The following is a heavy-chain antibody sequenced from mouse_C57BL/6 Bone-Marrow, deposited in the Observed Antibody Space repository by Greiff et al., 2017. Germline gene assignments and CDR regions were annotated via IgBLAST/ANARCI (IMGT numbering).Heavy chain of an antibody. CDR1: GFNIKDDY. D-gene: IGHD2-1*01. CDR3: TPIYYDAMDY. J-gene: IGHJ4*01. V-gene: IGHV14-4*01. CDR2: IDPENGDT. Sequence: VQLQQSGAELVRPGASVKLSCTASGFNIKDDYMHWVKQRPEQGLEWIGWIDPENGDTEYASKFQGKATITADTSTNTAYLQLSSLTSEDTAVYYCTPIYYDAMDYWGQGTSVTVSS.